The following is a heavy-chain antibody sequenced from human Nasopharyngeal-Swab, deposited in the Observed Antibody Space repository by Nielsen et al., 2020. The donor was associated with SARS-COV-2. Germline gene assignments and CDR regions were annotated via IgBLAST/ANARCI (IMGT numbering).Heavy chain of an antibody. CDR3: AKNLEYSSGWYRGDYYFDY. CDR1: GFTFSSYG. D-gene: IGHD6-19*01. V-gene: IGHV3-30*18. J-gene: IGHJ4*02. CDR2: ISYDGYNK. Sequence: GGSLRLSCAASGFTFSSYGMHWVRQAPGKGLEWVAVISYDGYNKYYADSVKGRFTISRDNSENTLYLQMNSLRAEDTVVYYCAKNLEYSSGWYRGDYYFDYWGQGTLVTVSS.